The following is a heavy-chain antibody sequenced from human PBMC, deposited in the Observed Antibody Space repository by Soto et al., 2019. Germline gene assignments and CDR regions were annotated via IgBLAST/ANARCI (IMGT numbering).Heavy chain of an antibody. V-gene: IGHV1-18*01. CDR2: VSAYNGNT. D-gene: IGHD1-26*01. J-gene: IGHJ4*03. CDR1: GYIFSSYG. CDR3: AGDHVGGGSYYYY. Sequence: QAQLVQSGAEVKKPGASVKVSCKASGYIFSSYGISWVRQAPGQGLEWMGWVSAYNGNTNYPQKLQGRVTMTTDTSTGTAFRELRSLRSDDTAMYYFAGDHVGGGSYYYYWGQGTLVTVS.